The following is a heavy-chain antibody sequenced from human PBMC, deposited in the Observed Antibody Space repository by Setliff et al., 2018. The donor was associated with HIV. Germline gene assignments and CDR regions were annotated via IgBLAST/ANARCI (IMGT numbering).Heavy chain of an antibody. CDR1: GGSFSSYY. CDR2: IYTSGSP. J-gene: IGHJ6*02. CDR3: ARHGDGSGSFYYYGMDV. D-gene: IGHD3-10*01. Sequence: SETLSLTCTVSGGSFSSYYWSWIRQSPGKRLEWIGNIYTSGSPNYNPSLKSRVIISVDTSKNQFYLRLGSVTAADTAVYYCARHGDGSGSFYYYGMDVWGQGTTVTVSS. V-gene: IGHV4-4*09.